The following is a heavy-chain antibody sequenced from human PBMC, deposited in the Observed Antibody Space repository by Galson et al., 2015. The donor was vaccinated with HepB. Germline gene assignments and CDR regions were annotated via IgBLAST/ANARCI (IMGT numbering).Heavy chain of an antibody. CDR1: GFTFSSYA. Sequence: SLRLSCAASGFTFSSYAMSWVRQAPGKGLEWVSVISGSGGSTYYTDSVKGRFTISRDNSKNTLYLEMNSLRAEDTAVYYCAKVRSWGGSNYFDYWGQGTLVPVSS. CDR3: AKVRSWGGSNYFDY. V-gene: IGHV3-23*01. D-gene: IGHD1-26*01. CDR2: ISGSGGST. J-gene: IGHJ4*02.